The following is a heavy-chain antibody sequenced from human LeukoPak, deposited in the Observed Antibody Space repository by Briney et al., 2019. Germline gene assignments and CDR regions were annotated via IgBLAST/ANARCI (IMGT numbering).Heavy chain of an antibody. CDR3: ARESEWVSPWIQLFRKSSIDY. J-gene: IGHJ4*02. V-gene: IGHV4-39*07. CDR2: IHYEGTT. D-gene: IGHD5-18*01. CDR1: GYSSSSSSYY. Sequence: SETLSLTCTVSGYSSSSSSYYWGWLRQPPGKGLEWIGTIHYEGTTYYSPSLRRRLTISVDKSKNQFSLKLSSVTAADTAVYYCARESEWVSPWIQLFRKSSIDYWGQGTLVTVSS.